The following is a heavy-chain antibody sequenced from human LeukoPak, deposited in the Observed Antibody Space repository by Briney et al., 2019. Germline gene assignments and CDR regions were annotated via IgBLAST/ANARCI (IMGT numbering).Heavy chain of an antibody. Sequence: GASVKVSCKTSGYTFNSHYVGWVRQAPGQGLEWMGWISGYNGKTNYAQKLQGRVTMTTDTSTTTAYMELRSLRSDDTAVYYCARVICSGDSCYPPSAVDIWGQGTTVTVTS. CDR2: ISGYNGKT. V-gene: IGHV1-18*01. J-gene: IGHJ3*02. CDR1: GYTFNSHY. CDR3: ARVICSGDSCYPPSAVDI. D-gene: IGHD2-15*01.